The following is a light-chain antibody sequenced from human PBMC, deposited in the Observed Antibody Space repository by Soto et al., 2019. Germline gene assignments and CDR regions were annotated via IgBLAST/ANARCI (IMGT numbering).Light chain of an antibody. CDR1: QSIQPL. V-gene: IGKV1-5*03. J-gene: IGKJ2*01. CDR3: KHYNSPSYYT. CDR2: LAS. Sequence: DIQLTQFPSTLSASVGDAVTITCRASQSIQPLLAWYQQKPGKAPKLLIYLASRLESGVASRLSGSGSGTEFGTEFTLTISNLQPDDFEIYFCKHYNSPSYYTFGQGTKLEVK.